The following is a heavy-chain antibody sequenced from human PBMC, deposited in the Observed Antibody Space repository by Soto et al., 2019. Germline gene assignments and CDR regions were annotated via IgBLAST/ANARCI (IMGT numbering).Heavy chain of an antibody. J-gene: IGHJ6*02. Sequence: SETLSLTCTVSGGSISSGGYYWSWIRQHPGKGLEWIGYIYYSGSTYYNPSLKSRVTISVDTSKNQFSLKLSSVTAADTAVYYCARDLAPKVALLYGMAVWGQGTRVTVSS. CDR3: ARDLAPKVALLYGMAV. CDR1: GGSISSGGYY. D-gene: IGHD5-12*01. CDR2: IYYSGST. V-gene: IGHV4-31*03.